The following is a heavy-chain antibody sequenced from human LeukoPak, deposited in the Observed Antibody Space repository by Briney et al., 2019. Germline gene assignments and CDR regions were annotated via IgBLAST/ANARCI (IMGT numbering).Heavy chain of an antibody. Sequence: SVKVSCKVSGYTLTELSMHWVRQAPGKGLEWMGGIIPIFGTANYAQKFQGRVTITADKSTSTAYMELSSLRSEDTAVYYCARTITIFGVVTNSGYYYDYMDVWGKGTTVTVSS. V-gene: IGHV1-69*06. CDR1: GYTLTELS. D-gene: IGHD3-3*01. CDR2: IIPIFGTA. CDR3: ARTITIFGVVTNSGYYYDYMDV. J-gene: IGHJ6*03.